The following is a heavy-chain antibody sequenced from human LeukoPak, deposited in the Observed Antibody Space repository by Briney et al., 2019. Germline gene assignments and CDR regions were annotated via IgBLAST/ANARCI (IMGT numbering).Heavy chain of an antibody. CDR2: IIPIFGTA. Sequence: SVKVSCKASGGTFSSYAISWVRQAPGQGLEWMGGIIPIFGTANYAQKFQGRVTITTDESTSTAYKELSSLRSEDTAVYYCAATTRGVISIRFDPWGQGTLVTVSS. CDR3: AATTRGVISIRFDP. V-gene: IGHV1-69*05. D-gene: IGHD3-10*01. J-gene: IGHJ5*02. CDR1: GGTFSSYA.